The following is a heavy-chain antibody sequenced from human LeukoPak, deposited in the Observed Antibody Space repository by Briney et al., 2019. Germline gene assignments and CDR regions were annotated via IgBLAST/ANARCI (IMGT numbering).Heavy chain of an antibody. CDR1: GGTFSSYA. Sequence: ASVKVSCKASGGTFSSYAISWVRQAPGQGLEWMGRIIPIFGIANYAQKFQGRVTITADKSTSTAYMELSSLRSEDTAVYCCARGKRNGEGNYFYGMDVWGQGTTVTVSS. J-gene: IGHJ6*02. CDR3: ARGKRNGEGNYFYGMDV. V-gene: IGHV1-69*04. CDR2: IIPIFGIA. D-gene: IGHD3-10*01.